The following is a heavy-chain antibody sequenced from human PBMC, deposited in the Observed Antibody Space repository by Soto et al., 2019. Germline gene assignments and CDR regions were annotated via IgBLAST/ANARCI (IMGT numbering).Heavy chain of an antibody. CDR3: AKGPYYYDSSVYYPFDY. V-gene: IGHV3-23*01. D-gene: IGHD3-22*01. CDR2: ISGSGGST. Sequence: PGGSLRLSCAASGFTFSSYAMSWVRQAPGKGLGWVSAISGSGGSTYYADSVKGRFTISRDNSKNTLYLQMNSLRAEDTAVYYCAKGPYYYDSSVYYPFDYWGQGTLVTVSS. J-gene: IGHJ4*02. CDR1: GFTFSSYA.